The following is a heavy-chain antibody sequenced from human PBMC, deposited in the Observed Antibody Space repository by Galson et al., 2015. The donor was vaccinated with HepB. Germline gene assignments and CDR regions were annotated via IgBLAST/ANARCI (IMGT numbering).Heavy chain of an antibody. CDR2: ISGSGGST. D-gene: IGHD6-6*01. CDR3: ARAEVGTSSSGYSWAGEHD. V-gene: IGHV3-23*01. CDR1: GFTFSSYA. J-gene: IGHJ4*02. Sequence: SLRLSCAASGFTFSSYAMSWVRQAPGKGLEWVSAISGSGGSTYYADSVKGRFTISRDNSKNTLYLQMNSLRAADTAVYYCARAEVGTSSSGYSWAGEHDWGQGTLVTVSS.